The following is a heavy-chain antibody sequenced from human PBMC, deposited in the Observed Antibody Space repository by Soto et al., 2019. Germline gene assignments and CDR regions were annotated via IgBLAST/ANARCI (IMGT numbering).Heavy chain of an antibody. J-gene: IGHJ6*03. CDR3: ARDVAARNYYYMDV. D-gene: IGHD2-15*01. CDR2: ISAYNGNT. Sequence: VASVKVSCKASGYTFTSYGISWVRQAPGQGLEWMGWISAYNGNTNYAQKLQGRVTMTTDTSTSTAYMELRSLRSDDTAVYYCARDVAARNYYYMDVWGKGTTVTVSS. CDR1: GYTFTSYG. V-gene: IGHV1-18*01.